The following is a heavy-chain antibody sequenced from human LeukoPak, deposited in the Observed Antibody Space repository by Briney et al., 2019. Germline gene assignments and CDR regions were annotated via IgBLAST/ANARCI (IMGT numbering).Heavy chain of an antibody. CDR1: GFTFSDYY. D-gene: IGHD5-24*01. Sequence: GGSLRLSCAASGFTFSDYYMSWIRQAPGKGLEWVSVISGNGVSTNYADSVRGRFTISRDNSKNTVFLQMNSLRAEDTAIYYCATLKDKWLQSPGTDYWGQGTLVTVSS. V-gene: IGHV3-23*01. CDR2: ISGNGVST. J-gene: IGHJ4*02. CDR3: ATLKDKWLQSPGTDY.